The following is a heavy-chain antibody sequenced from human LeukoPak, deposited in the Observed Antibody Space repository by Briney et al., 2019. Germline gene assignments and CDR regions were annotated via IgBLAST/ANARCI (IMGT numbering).Heavy chain of an antibody. Sequence: PSETLSLTCTVSGVSISSYYWSWIRQPPGKGLEWIGHIYYSGSTYYNPSLKSRVSISVDTSKNQFSLKLTSVTAADTAVYYCARSRVGPWGQGTLVTVSS. V-gene: IGHV4-59*06. J-gene: IGHJ5*02. CDR2: IYYSGST. CDR1: GVSISSYY. CDR3: ARSRVGP. D-gene: IGHD1-26*01.